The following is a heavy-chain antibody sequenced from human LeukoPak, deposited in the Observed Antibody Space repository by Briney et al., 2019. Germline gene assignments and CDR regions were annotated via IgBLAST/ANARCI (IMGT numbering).Heavy chain of an antibody. CDR3: ARGLLLSEH. Sequence: ASVKVSCKASGGTFSSYAINWVRQATGQGLEWMGWMNPNSGNTGYAQKFQGRVTMTRNTSISTAYMELSSLRSEDAAVYYCARGLLLSEHWGQGTLVTVSS. D-gene: IGHD1-26*01. V-gene: IGHV1-8*02. CDR2: MNPNSGNT. J-gene: IGHJ1*01. CDR1: GGTFSSYA.